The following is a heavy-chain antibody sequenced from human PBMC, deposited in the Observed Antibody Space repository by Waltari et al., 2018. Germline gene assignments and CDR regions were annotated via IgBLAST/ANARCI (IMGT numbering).Heavy chain of an antibody. D-gene: IGHD3-10*01. CDR2: VDPEDGET. V-gene: IGHV1-69-2*01. Sequence: EVQLLQSGTELKKPGTTVKISCQVSGYTFTDYYIHWVQQAPGKGPQLMGLVDPEDGETIYAEKFQGRVTITADTSTDTAYMELSSLRSEDTAVYYCATALGDRSSASRAFDIWGLGTMITVSS. CDR3: ATALGDRSSASRAFDI. CDR1: GYTFTDYY. J-gene: IGHJ3*02.